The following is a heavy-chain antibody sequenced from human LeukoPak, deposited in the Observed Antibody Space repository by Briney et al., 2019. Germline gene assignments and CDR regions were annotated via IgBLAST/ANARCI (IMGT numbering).Heavy chain of an antibody. J-gene: IGHJ4*02. Sequence: SETLPLTCTVSGGSISSYYWSWIRQPPGKGLEWIGYIYYSGSTNYNPSLKSRVTISVDTSKNQFSLKLSSVTAADTAVYYCARQPIQLWSYFDYWGQGTLVTVSS. V-gene: IGHV4-59*08. CDR1: GGSISSYY. CDR2: IYYSGST. CDR3: ARQPIQLWSYFDY. D-gene: IGHD5-18*01.